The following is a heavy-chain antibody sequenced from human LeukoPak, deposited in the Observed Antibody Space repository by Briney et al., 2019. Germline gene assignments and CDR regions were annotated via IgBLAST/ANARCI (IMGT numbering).Heavy chain of an antibody. CDR3: AKCGLVVPAASLDY. J-gene: IGHJ4*02. Sequence: GGSLRLSCAASGFTFSSYGMHWVRQAPGKGLEWVAFIRYDGSNKYYADSVKGRFTISRDNSKNTLYLQMNSLRAEDTAVYYCAKCGLVVPAASLDYWGQGTLVTVSS. V-gene: IGHV3-30*02. D-gene: IGHD2-2*01. CDR1: GFTFSSYG. CDR2: IRYDGSNK.